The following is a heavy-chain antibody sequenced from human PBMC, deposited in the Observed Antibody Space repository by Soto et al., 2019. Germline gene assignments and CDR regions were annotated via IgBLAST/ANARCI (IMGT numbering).Heavy chain of an antibody. V-gene: IGHV3-23*01. CDR3: AKETGGDSAEYFQH. J-gene: IGHJ1*01. CDR2: ISGNGGST. Sequence: GGSLRLSCAASGSTFSSYAMSWVRQAPGKGLEWVSAISGNGGSTYYADSVKGRFTISRDNSKNTLYLQMNSLRAEDTAVYYCAKETGGDSAEYFQHWGQGTLVTVSS. D-gene: IGHD4-17*01. CDR1: GSTFSSYA.